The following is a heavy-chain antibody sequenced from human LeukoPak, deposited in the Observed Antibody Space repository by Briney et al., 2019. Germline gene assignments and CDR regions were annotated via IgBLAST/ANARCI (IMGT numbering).Heavy chain of an antibody. CDR3: ARDYSSGSNWFDP. CDR1: GGSFSGYY. J-gene: IGHJ5*02. CDR2: INHSGST. D-gene: IGHD6-19*01. Sequence: PSETLSLTCAVYGGSFSGYYWSWIRQPPGKGLEWIGEINHSGSTNYNPSLKSRVTISVDTSKNQFSLKLSSVTAAGTAVYYCARDYSSGSNWFDPWGQGTLVTVSS. V-gene: IGHV4-34*01.